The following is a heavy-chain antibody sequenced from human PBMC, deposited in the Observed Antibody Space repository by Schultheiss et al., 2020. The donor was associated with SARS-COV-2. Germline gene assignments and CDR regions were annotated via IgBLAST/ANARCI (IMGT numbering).Heavy chain of an antibody. V-gene: IGHV4-59*08. J-gene: IGHJ6*03. CDR1: GGSISSYY. CDR3: ARHVLTLAQLVFNWAVERHYYYIDV. Sequence: SETLSLTCTVSGGSISSYYWSWIRQPPGKGLEWIGCLHSSGSTSYNTSLKSRVTISVDTSKNQFSLKLSSVTAADTAVYYCARHVLTLAQLVFNWAVERHYYYIDVWGKGITVTVSS. D-gene: IGHD6-13*01. CDR2: LHSSGST.